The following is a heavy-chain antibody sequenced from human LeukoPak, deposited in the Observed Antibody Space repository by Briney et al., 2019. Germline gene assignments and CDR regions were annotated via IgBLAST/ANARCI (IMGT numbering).Heavy chain of an antibody. Sequence: GGSLRLSCAASGITFGSNWMTWVPQPPGKGRKCVANIKPDGSEKYYVDSEEGRFTISRDNAKNSLFLEMNSLRPEDTAVYYCARGRMAVAGSYEYWGQGTLVTVSS. CDR1: GITFGSNW. CDR3: ARGRMAVAGSYEY. D-gene: IGHD6-19*01. J-gene: IGHJ4*02. CDR2: IKPDGSEK. V-gene: IGHV3-7*05.